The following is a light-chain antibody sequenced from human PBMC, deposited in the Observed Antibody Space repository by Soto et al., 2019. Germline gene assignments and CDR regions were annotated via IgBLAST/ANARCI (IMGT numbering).Light chain of an antibody. Sequence: EIVWTQSPGTLSLSPGERATLSCRASQSVSNNYVSWYQQKPGQTPRLLIYDGSNRATGVPARFSGSGSGTDHTLTISSLEPEDSAVYYCQQRSNWPITFGQGTRLEIK. V-gene: IGKV3-11*01. J-gene: IGKJ5*01. CDR3: QQRSNWPIT. CDR2: DGS. CDR1: QSVSNNY.